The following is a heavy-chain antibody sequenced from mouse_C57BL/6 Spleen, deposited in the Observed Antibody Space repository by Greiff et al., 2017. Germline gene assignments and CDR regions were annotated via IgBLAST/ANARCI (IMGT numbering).Heavy chain of an antibody. V-gene: IGHV1-85*01. CDR1: GYTFTSYG. Sequence: QVQLQQSGPELVKPGASVKLSCKASGYTFTSYGIHWVKQRPGQGLEWIGWIYPRDGSTKYNEKFKGKATLTVDTSSSTAYMELHSLTSEDSAVYFGASSGYYKRMDYWGQGTSVTVSS. D-gene: IGHD2-3*01. CDR3: ASSGYYKRMDY. CDR2: IYPRDGST. J-gene: IGHJ4*01.